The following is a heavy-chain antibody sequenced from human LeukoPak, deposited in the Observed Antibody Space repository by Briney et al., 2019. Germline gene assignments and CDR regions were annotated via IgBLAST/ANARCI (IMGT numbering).Heavy chain of an antibody. Sequence: GRSLRLSCAASGFTFSSYGMHWVRQAPGKGLEWVAVIWYDGSNKYYADSVKGRFTISRDNSKNTLHLQMNSLRAEDTAVYYCARDRIAAAGTSYYYYYYGMDVWGKGTTVTVSS. V-gene: IGHV3-33*01. CDR1: GFTFSSYG. CDR2: IWYDGSNK. CDR3: ARDRIAAAGTSYYYYYYGMDV. J-gene: IGHJ6*04. D-gene: IGHD6-13*01.